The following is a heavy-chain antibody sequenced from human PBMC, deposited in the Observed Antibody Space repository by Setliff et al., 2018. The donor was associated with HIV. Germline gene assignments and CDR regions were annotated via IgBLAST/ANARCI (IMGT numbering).Heavy chain of an antibody. CDR3: ARGIRDSCEGSPYYSYCYMDV. V-gene: IGHV4-31*03. Sequence: SETLSLTCTVSGGSINSGCYSWTWVRHVQGKGLEWIGFVFYTGATYSSPSLKSRITMSVDTSRNQFSLKVNSVTAADTAVYYCARGIRDSCEGSPYYSYCYMDVWGTGTTVTVSS. CDR2: VFYTGAT. D-gene: IGHD3-9*01. J-gene: IGHJ6*03. CDR1: GGSINSGCYS.